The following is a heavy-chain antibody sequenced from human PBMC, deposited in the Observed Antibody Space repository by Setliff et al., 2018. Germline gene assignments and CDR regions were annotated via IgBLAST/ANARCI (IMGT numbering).Heavy chain of an antibody. J-gene: IGHJ6*03. CDR3: ARVPYPHRFPYSNYLGYYYYYYMDV. Sequence: ASVKVSCKASGYTFTSYGISWVRQAPGQGLEWMGWISAYNGNTNYAQKLQGRVTMTTDTSTSTACMELRSLRSDDTAVYYCARVPYPHRFPYSNYLGYYYYYYMDVWGKGTTVTVSS. D-gene: IGHD4-4*01. V-gene: IGHV1-18*01. CDR2: ISAYNGNT. CDR1: GYTFTSYG.